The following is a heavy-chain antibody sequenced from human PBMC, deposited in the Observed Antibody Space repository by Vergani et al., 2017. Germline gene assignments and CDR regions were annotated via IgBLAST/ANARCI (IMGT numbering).Heavy chain of an antibody. V-gene: IGHV3-15*01. CDR3: TRDYPDEAAMPTYGMDV. J-gene: IGHJ6*02. CDR2: IKSKTDGGTT. Sequence: EVQLVESGGGLVKPGGSLRLSCAASGFTFSNAWMSWVRQAPGKGLEWVGRIKSKTDGGTTDYAAPVKGRFTISRDDSKSIAYLQMNSLKTEDTAVYYCTRDYPDEAAMPTYGMDVWGQGTTVTVSS. D-gene: IGHD2-2*01. CDR1: GFTFSNAW.